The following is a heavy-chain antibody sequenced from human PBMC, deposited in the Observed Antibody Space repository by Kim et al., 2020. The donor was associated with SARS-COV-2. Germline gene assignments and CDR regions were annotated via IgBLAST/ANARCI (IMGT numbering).Heavy chain of an antibody. CDR1: GYSFTSYW. V-gene: IGHV5-10-1*01. D-gene: IGHD2-2*01. CDR2: IDPSDSYT. CDR3: ARHGIEDIVVVPAAMKGDFDY. Sequence: GESLKISCKGSGYSFTSYWISWVRQMPGKGLEWMGRIDPSDSYTNYSPSFQGHVTISADKSISTAYLQWSSLKASDTAMYYCARHGIEDIVVVPAAMKGDFDYWGQGTLVTVSS. J-gene: IGHJ4*02.